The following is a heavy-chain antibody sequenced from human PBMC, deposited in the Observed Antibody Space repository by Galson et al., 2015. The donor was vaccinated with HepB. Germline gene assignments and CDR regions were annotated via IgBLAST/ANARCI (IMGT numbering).Heavy chain of an antibody. V-gene: IGHV3-21*01. CDR2: ISSSGTHS. D-gene: IGHD6-19*01. CDR1: GFTFSSYT. Sequence: SLRLSCAASGFTFSSYTINWVRQAPGKGLEWVSSISSSGTHSFYADSVKGRFTISRDNAKNSLYLQMNSLRADDTAVYYCAREHSSGWYRTGSYFDYWGQGTLVTVSS. J-gene: IGHJ4*02. CDR3: AREHSSGWYRTGSYFDY.